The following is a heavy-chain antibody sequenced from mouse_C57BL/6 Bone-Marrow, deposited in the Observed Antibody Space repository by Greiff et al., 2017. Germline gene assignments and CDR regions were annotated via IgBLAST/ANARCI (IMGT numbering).Heavy chain of an antibody. D-gene: IGHD1-1*01. CDR2: INPYNGDT. Sequence: VQLKQSGPELVKPGDSVKISCKASGYSFTGYFMNWVMQSHGKSLEWIGRINPYNGDTFYNQKFKGKATLTVDKSSSTAHMELRSLTSEDSAVYYCARGHYGSSYGAMDYRGQGTSVTVSS. V-gene: IGHV1-20*01. J-gene: IGHJ4*01. CDR1: GYSFTGYF. CDR3: ARGHYGSSYGAMDY.